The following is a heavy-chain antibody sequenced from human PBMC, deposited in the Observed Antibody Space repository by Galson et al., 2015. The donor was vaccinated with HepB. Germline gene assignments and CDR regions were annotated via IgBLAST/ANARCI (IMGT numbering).Heavy chain of an antibody. Sequence: LRLSCAASEFTFSSYWMNWVRQAPGKGLEWVANINPDGSEKYYVASLKGRFTISRDNAKNSLYLQMDSLRAEDTAVYYCARRISLVRGIITKPAYYYGMDVWGQGTTVTV. V-gene: IGHV3-7*03. J-gene: IGHJ6*02. D-gene: IGHD3-10*01. CDR3: ARRISLVRGIITKPAYYYGMDV. CDR1: EFTFSSYW. CDR2: INPDGSEK.